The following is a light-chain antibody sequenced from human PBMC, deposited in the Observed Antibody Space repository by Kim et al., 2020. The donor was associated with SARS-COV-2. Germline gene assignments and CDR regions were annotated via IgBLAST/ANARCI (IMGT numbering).Light chain of an antibody. CDR2: DAV. CDR1: QDIGDR. CDR3: QQYDSDHS. Sequence: LSASIGDRVTITCRASQDIGDRLSWCQHRPGQAPTVLIYDAVALQTGVPSRFSGSGSGTDFTFTISRLQPEDFATYYCQQYDSDHSFGQGTKLEI. J-gene: IGKJ2*03. V-gene: IGKV1-33*01.